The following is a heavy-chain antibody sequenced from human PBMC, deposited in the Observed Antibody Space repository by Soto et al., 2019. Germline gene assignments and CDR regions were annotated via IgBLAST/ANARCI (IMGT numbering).Heavy chain of an antibody. CDR1: GFTFSSYA. Sequence: PGGSLRLSCAASGFTFSSYAMSWVRQAPGKGLEWVSAISGSGGSTYYADSVKGRFTISRDNSKNTLYLQMNSLRAEDTAVYYCAKDAVYGSSSSFYFDYWGQGTLVPVSS. CDR3: AKDAVYGSSSSFYFDY. J-gene: IGHJ4*02. D-gene: IGHD6-6*01. CDR2: ISGSGGST. V-gene: IGHV3-23*01.